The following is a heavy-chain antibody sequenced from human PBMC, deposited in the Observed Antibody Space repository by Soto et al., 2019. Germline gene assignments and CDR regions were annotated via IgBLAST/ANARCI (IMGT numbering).Heavy chain of an antibody. D-gene: IGHD2-21*01. V-gene: IGHV3-23*01. CDR1: GFTFSSYA. J-gene: IGHJ4*02. Sequence: EVQLLESGGGLVQPGGSLRLSCAASGFTFSSYAMSWVRQAPGKGLEWVSAISGSGGSTYYADSVKGRFTISRDHSKNTLYLQRNSLRAEDTAVYYCAKGEKYCGGDCYFDCWGQGTLVTVSS. CDR2: ISGSGGST. CDR3: AKGEKYCGGDCYFDC.